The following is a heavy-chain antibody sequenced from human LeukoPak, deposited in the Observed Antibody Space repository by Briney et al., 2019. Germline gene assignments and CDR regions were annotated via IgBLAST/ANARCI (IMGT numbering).Heavy chain of an antibody. Sequence: GGSLRLSCAASGFTFSSYSMNWVRQAPGKGLEWVSSISSSSSYIYYADSVKSRFTISRDNAKNSLYLQMNSLRAEDTAVYYCARDPIVVVTAGGYFDYWGQGTLVTVSS. CDR1: GFTFSSYS. CDR3: ARDPIVVVTAGGYFDY. D-gene: IGHD2-21*02. J-gene: IGHJ4*02. V-gene: IGHV3-21*01. CDR2: ISSSSSYI.